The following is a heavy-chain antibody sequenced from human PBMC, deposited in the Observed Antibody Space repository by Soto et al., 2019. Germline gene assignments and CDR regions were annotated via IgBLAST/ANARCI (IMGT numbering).Heavy chain of an antibody. CDR2: ISATGGRT. CDR3: AKMSTVTMPNSGWYYYMDV. Sequence: EVQLLGSGGGLVQPGGSLRLSCAASGFTFSIYAMSWVRQAPGKGLEWVSAISATGGRTYYAESVKGRFTISRDNSKNTLYLQTNSLRVGDTAVYYCAKMSTVTMPNSGWYYYMDVWGKGTTATVSS. D-gene: IGHD4-17*01. J-gene: IGHJ6*03. V-gene: IGHV3-23*01. CDR1: GFTFSIYA.